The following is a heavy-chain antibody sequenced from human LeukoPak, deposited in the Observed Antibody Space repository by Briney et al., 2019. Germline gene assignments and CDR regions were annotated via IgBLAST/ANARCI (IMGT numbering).Heavy chain of an antibody. D-gene: IGHD3-10*01. CDR1: GFTFSSYD. V-gene: IGHV3-13*04. CDR3: ARGRGWGTLDI. CDR2: IGTAGDT. J-gene: IGHJ3*02. Sequence: GGSLRLSCAASGFTFSSYDMHWVRQGTEKGLEWVSAIGTAGDTYYPGSVKGRFTTSRENAKNSLYLQMNSLRVGDTAVYYCARGRGWGTLDIWGQGTMVTVSS.